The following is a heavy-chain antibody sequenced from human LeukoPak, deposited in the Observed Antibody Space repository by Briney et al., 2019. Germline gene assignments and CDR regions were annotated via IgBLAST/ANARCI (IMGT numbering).Heavy chain of an antibody. Sequence: GGSLRLSCAASGFIFSNYAIHWVRQAPGKGLEWVAAVSYDGNLQHYADAVKGRFTVSRDNSKNTVFLQINSLRTDDSAVYWCVKVYPTVTASSVLGSWGQGTLVTVSS. V-gene: IGHV3-30*18. CDR2: VSYDGNLQ. CDR3: VKVYPTVTASSVLGS. D-gene: IGHD4-17*01. J-gene: IGHJ4*02. CDR1: GFIFSNYA.